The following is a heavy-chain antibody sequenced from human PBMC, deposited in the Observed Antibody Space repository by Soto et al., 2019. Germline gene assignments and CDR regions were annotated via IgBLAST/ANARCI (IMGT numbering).Heavy chain of an antibody. CDR3: ARDTHHYYYDSSGYYYNYYGMDV. CDR2: IIPIFGTA. CDR1: GGTFSSYA. D-gene: IGHD3-22*01. V-gene: IGHV1-69*12. J-gene: IGHJ6*02. Sequence: QVQLVQSGAEVKKPGSSVKVSCKASGGTFSSYAISWVRQAPGQGLEWMGGIIPIFGTANYAQKFQGRVTITADESTSTPYMELSSLRSEDTAVYYCARDTHHYYYDSSGYYYNYYGMDVWGQGTTVTVSS.